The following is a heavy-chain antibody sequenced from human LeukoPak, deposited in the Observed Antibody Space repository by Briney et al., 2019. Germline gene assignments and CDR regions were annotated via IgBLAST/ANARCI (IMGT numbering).Heavy chain of an antibody. CDR1: GFTFNVYA. V-gene: IGHV3-23*01. D-gene: IGHD6-13*01. CDR3: AKDSYSSWYSVGFDY. J-gene: IGHJ4*02. CDR2: IRGSGDIT. Sequence: GGSLRLSCEASGFTFNVYAMMWVRQTPGKGLEWVSAIRGSGDITQYADSVKGRFTISRDNSRNTLYLQMNSLRAEDTAVYYCAKDSYSSWYSVGFDYWGQGTLVTVSS.